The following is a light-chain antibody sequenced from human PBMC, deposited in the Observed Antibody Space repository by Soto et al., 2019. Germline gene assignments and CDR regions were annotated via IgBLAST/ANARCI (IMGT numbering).Light chain of an antibody. Sequence: EIVLTQSPGTQSLSPGERATLSCRASQSVSSSYLAWYQQKPGQAPRLLIYGASSRATGIPDRFSGSGFGTDFTITISRLEPEDFAVYYCQQYGSSPPTFGQGTKVDIK. J-gene: IGKJ1*01. CDR3: QQYGSSPPT. CDR1: QSVSSSY. V-gene: IGKV3-20*01. CDR2: GAS.